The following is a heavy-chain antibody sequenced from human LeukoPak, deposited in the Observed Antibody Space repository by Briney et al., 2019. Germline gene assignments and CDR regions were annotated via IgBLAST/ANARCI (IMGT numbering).Heavy chain of an antibody. D-gene: IGHD6-19*01. V-gene: IGHV3-48*03. CDR3: AKEHNSGYYYFDY. J-gene: IGHJ4*02. CDR2: ISNSGTIK. CDR1: GFTFSSYA. Sequence: PGGSLRLSCAASGFTFSSYAMNWVRQAPGKGLEFVSYISNSGTIKYNADSVKGRFTISRDNSKNTLYLQMNSLRAEDTALYYCAKEHNSGYYYFDYWGRGTLVTVSS.